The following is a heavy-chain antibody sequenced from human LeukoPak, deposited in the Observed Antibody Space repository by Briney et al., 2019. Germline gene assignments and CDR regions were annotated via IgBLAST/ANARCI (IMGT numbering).Heavy chain of an antibody. CDR3: ARGDGTSSGLYFHY. D-gene: IGHD6-6*01. CDR1: GFTFNTFW. V-gene: IGHV3-7*01. Sequence: GGSLRLSCAASGFTFNTFWMTWLRQAPGKGLEWVANIHQEGRTKYYADSVKGRFTISRDNANNALNLQINSLRAEDTALYYCARGDGTSSGLYFHYWGQGTLVTVSS. J-gene: IGHJ4*02. CDR2: IHQEGRTK.